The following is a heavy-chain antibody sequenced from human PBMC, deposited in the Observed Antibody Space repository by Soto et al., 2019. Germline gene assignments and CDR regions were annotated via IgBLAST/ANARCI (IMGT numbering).Heavy chain of an antibody. V-gene: IGHV4-31*03. D-gene: IGHD3-22*01. Sequence: PSETLSLTCTVSGGSISSGGYSWNWIRQHPGKGLEWIGYIYYSGSTYYNPSLKSRVTISVDTSKNQFSLKLSSVTAADTAVYYCAREFFFGGDTSGSYRWFDPWGQGTLVTVSS. CDR1: GGSISSGGYS. CDR3: AREFFFGGDTSGSYRWFDP. CDR2: IYYSGST. J-gene: IGHJ5*02.